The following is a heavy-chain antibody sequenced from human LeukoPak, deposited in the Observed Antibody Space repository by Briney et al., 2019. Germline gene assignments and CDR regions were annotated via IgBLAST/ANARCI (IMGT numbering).Heavy chain of an antibody. CDR2: ISAYNGNT. V-gene: IGHV1-18*01. J-gene: IGHJ4*02. D-gene: IGHD4-17*01. Sequence: GASVKVSCKASGYTFTSYGISWVRQAPGQGLEWMGWISAYNGNTNYAQKLQGRVTMTTDTSTSTAYMELRSLRSDDTAVYYCAREPPSTVTTGEAGYWGQGTLVTVSS. CDR1: GYTFTSYG. CDR3: AREPPSTVTTGEAGY.